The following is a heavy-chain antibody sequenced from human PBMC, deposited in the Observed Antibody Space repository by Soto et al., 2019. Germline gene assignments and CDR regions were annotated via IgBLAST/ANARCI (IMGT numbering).Heavy chain of an antibody. V-gene: IGHV1-2*04. CDR2: INPNSGGT. Sequence: SVKVSCQTSGYIFTDYYIHWVRQAPGQGLEWMGWINPNSGGTNYAQKFQDWVTMTRDTSINTAYMEVNRLRSDDTAVYYCARPSGYYPYYFDDWGQGTQVTVTP. D-gene: IGHD3-22*01. CDR3: ARPSGYYPYYFDD. CDR1: GYIFTDYY. J-gene: IGHJ4*02.